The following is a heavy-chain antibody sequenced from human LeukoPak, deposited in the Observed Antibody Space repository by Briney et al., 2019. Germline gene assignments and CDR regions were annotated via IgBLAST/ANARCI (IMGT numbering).Heavy chain of an antibody. J-gene: IGHJ4*02. CDR2: IYPGDSDT. Sequence: GESLKISCKGSGYSFTSYWIGWVRQMPGKGLEWMGIIYPGDSDTRYSPSFQGQVTISADKSISTAYLQWSSLKASDTAMYYCARHQADYDILTGYSFPYYFDYWGQGTLVTVSS. V-gene: IGHV5-51*01. CDR1: GYSFTSYW. CDR3: ARHQADYDILTGYSFPYYFDY. D-gene: IGHD3-9*01.